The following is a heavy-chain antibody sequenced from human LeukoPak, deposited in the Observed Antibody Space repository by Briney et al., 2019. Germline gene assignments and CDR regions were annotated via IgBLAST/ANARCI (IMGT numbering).Heavy chain of an antibody. D-gene: IGHD3-10*01. CDR2: ISSSGSTI. V-gene: IGHV3-11*04. J-gene: IGHJ6*03. CDR3: ARGGSGSYYYYYYYMDV. Sequence: GSLRLSCAASGFTFSSYWMSWIRQAPGKGLEWVSYISSSGSTIYYADSVKGRFTISRDNAKNSLYLQMNSLRAEDTAVYYCARGGSGSYYYYYYYMDVWGKGTTVTVSS. CDR1: GFTFSSYW.